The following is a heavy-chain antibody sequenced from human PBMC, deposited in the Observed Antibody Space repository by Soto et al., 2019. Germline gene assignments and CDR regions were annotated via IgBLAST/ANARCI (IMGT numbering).Heavy chain of an antibody. J-gene: IGHJ4*02. CDR1: GGSVSSYY. Sequence: SETLSLTCTLSGGSVSSYYWSWIRQPPGKGLEWIGYIYYSGSTNYNPSLKSRVTISVDTSKNQFSLKLSSVTPADTAVYYCARHRSIILDYWGQGTLVTAPQ. CDR3: ARHRSIILDY. CDR2: IYYSGST. D-gene: IGHD3-10*01. V-gene: IGHV4-59*08.